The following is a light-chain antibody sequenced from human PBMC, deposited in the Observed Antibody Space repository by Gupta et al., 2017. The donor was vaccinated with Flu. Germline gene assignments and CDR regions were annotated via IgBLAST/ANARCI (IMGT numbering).Light chain of an antibody. CDR2: CAS. Sequence: SRGARDAIDCKSSQSLLNNSNGDNYLAWYQQKQIQPPKLLLYCASNRVFGVPDRFAGSGSGKYFSLTSSLLHAKDVAFYYYQQYYNTPVTFGTGTKVDIK. CDR3: QQYYNTPVT. V-gene: IGKV4-1*01. J-gene: IGKJ3*01. CDR1: QSLLNNSNGDNY.